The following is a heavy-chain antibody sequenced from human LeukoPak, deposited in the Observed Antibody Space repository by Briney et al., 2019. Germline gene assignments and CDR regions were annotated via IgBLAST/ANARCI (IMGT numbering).Heavy chain of an antibody. J-gene: IGHJ4*02. V-gene: IGHV4-39*01. CDR3: ARRELLGSFDY. Sequence: SEILSLTCTVSGVSISSDSYYWGWIRQPPGKGLEWIGYIHYSGKTYQNPSLKSRVTISIDTSKNQFSLKLISVTAADTAVYYCARRELLGSFDYWGQGTLVTVSS. CDR2: IHYSGKT. CDR1: GVSISSDSYY. D-gene: IGHD1-26*01.